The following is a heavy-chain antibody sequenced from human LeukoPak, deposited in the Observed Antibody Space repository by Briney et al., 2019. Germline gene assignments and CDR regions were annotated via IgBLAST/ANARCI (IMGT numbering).Heavy chain of an antibody. CDR3: ARGSPWAYYYYYMDV. V-gene: IGHV1-69*13. J-gene: IGHJ6*03. CDR1: GGTFSSYA. Sequence: SVKVSCKASGGTFSSYAISWVRQAPGQGLEWMGGIIPIFGTANYAQKFQGRVTITADESTSTAYMELSSLRSEDTAVYYCARGSPWAYYYYYMDVWGKGTTATISS. D-gene: IGHD3-10*01. CDR2: IIPIFGTA.